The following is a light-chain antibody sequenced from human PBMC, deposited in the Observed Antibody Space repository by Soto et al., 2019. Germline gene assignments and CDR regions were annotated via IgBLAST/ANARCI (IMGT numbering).Light chain of an antibody. J-gene: IGKJ4*01. CDR2: ASS. Sequence: DIQMTQSPSSLSASVGDRVTITCRASQGISNYLAWYQPKPGKVPKLLIYASSTLQSGVPSRFSGSGSGTDFTLTISSLHPEDVATYYCQKYNSAALTGGGGTKVEIK. CDR1: QGISNY. CDR3: QKYNSAALT. V-gene: IGKV1-27*01.